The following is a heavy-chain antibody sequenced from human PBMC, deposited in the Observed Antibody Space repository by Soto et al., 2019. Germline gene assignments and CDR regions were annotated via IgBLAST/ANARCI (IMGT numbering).Heavy chain of an antibody. CDR3: ARHHDS. CDR2: IYYSGSI. J-gene: IGHJ4*02. V-gene: IGHV4-59*08. CDR1: GDSISSLY. Sequence: ETLSLTCTVSGDSISSLYWSWIRQPPGKGLEWIGYIYYSGSINYNPSLKSRVTISVDPSKNQFSLRLSSVTAADTAVYYCARHHDSWGQGTLVTVSS.